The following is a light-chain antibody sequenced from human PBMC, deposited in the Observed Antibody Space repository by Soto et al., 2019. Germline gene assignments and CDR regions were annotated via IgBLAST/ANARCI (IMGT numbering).Light chain of an antibody. CDR2: DAS. CDR3: QHRDNWPLT. V-gene: IGKV3-11*01. Sequence: EIVLTQSPATLALSPGQRATLSCRASQNIDTYLAWYQQKPGQAPRLLIYDASNRATGIPARFSGSGSGTDFTLTISSLEPEDFAIDYCQHRDNWPLTFGGGTKVEI. J-gene: IGKJ4*01. CDR1: QNIDTY.